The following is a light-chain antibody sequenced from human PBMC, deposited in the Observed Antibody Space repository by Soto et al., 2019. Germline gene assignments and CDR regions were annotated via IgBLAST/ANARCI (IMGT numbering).Light chain of an antibody. V-gene: IGKV3-15*01. J-gene: IGKJ1*01. Sequence: EIAMTQSPATLSLSPGERATLSCRASQSVSSNLAWYQQKPGQAPRLLIYGASTRATGIPARFSGSESGTEFTLTISSLQSEDSTVYYCQQYNNWPRTFGQGTKVDIK. CDR3: QQYNNWPRT. CDR2: GAS. CDR1: QSVSSN.